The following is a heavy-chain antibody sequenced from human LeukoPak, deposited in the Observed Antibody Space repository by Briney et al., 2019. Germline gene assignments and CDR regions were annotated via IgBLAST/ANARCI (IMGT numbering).Heavy chain of an antibody. D-gene: IGHD3-10*01. Sequence: TSETLSLTCAVYGGSFSGYYWSWIRQPPGKGLEWIGEINHSGSTNYNPSLKSRVTISVDTSKNQFSLKLSSVTAADTAVYYCARVRVRGVNDYWGQGTLVTVSS. J-gene: IGHJ4*02. CDR2: INHSGST. V-gene: IGHV4-34*01. CDR1: GGSFSGYY. CDR3: ARVRVRGVNDY.